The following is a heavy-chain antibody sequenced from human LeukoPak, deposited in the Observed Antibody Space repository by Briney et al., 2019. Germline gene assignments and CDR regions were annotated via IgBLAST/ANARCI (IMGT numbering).Heavy chain of an antibody. CDR2: INPNSGGT. V-gene: IGHV1-2*02. J-gene: IGHJ3*02. CDR1: GYTFTGYY. Sequence: ASVKVSCKASGYTFTGYYMHWVRQAPGQGLEWMGWINPNSGGTNYAQKFQGRVTMTRDTSISTAYMELSRLRSDDTAVYYCARVVGITKIVGPDDAFDIWGQGTMVTVSS. CDR3: ARVVGITKIVGPDDAFDI. D-gene: IGHD3-22*01.